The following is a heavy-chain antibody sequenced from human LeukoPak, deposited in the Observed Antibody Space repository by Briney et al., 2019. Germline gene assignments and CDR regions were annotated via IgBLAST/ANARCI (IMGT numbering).Heavy chain of an antibody. Sequence: PGGSLRLSCAASGFTFSSYCMNWVRQAPGKGLEWVSYISSSSSTIYYADSVKGRFTISRDNAKNSLYLQMNSLRDEDTAVYYCARDRVRFGELLVVDSADYWGQGTLVTVSS. CDR1: GFTFSSYC. V-gene: IGHV3-48*02. D-gene: IGHD3-10*01. CDR3: ARDRVRFGELLVVDSADY. J-gene: IGHJ4*02. CDR2: ISSSSSTI.